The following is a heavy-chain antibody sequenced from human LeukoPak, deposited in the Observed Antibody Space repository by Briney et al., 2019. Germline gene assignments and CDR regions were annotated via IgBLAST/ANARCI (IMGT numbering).Heavy chain of an antibody. V-gene: IGHV1-2*02. CDR1: GYTFTGYY. J-gene: IGHJ4*02. D-gene: IGHD3-22*01. Sequence: GASVKVSRKASGYTFTGYYMHWVRQAPGQGLEWMGWINPNSGGTNYAQKFQGRVTMTRDTSISTAYMELSRLRSDDTAVYYCARVTPGYYDSSGYYPDPLDYWGQGTLVTVSS. CDR2: INPNSGGT. CDR3: ARVTPGYYDSSGYYPDPLDY.